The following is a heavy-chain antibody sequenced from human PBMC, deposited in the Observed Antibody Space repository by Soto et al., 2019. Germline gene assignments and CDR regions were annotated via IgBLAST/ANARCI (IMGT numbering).Heavy chain of an antibody. V-gene: IGHV1-18*01. J-gene: IGHJ4*02. Sequence: QVQLVQSGAEVKKPGASVKVSCKASGYTFTSYGISWVRQAPGQGLEWMGWISAYNGNTNYAQKPQGRGTMTTDTSTSTAYMERRSLRSDDTAVYYCARDRPSGYSYGPNFDYWGQGTLVTVSS. D-gene: IGHD5-18*01. CDR3: ARDRPSGYSYGPNFDY. CDR2: ISAYNGNT. CDR1: GYTFTSYG.